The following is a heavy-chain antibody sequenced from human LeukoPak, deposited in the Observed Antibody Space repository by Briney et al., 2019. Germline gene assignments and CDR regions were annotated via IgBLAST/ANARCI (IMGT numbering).Heavy chain of an antibody. V-gene: IGHV4-59*01. CDR3: TRDAELASPYYYALDV. CDR2: IHYSGST. D-gene: IGHD5-24*01. Sequence: SETLSLTCTVSGGSISGFYWSWVRQPPGKGLEWIGFIHYSGSTNYNPSLKSRVAISVDTSKGQLSLKLSSVTAADTAVYYCTRDAELASPYYYALDVWGQGTTVTVSS. CDR1: GGSISGFY. J-gene: IGHJ6*02.